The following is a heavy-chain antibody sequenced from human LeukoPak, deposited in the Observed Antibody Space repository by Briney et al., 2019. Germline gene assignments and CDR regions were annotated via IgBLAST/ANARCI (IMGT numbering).Heavy chain of an antibody. J-gene: IGHJ4*02. V-gene: IGHV3-30*03. Sequence: GGSLRLSCAASGFTFSSYVMHWVRQAPGKGLEWVAVISYDGSNKYYADSVKGRFTISRDNSKNTLYLQMNSLRAEDTAVYYCVPQRNFDYWGQGTLVTVSS. CDR2: ISYDGSNK. CDR3: VPQRNFDY. CDR1: GFTFSSYV.